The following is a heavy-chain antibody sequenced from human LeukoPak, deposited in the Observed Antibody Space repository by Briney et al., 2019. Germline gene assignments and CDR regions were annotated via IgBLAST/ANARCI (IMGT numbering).Heavy chain of an antibody. V-gene: IGHV1-46*01. CDR1: GYTFTSYY. J-gene: IGHJ3*02. CDR2: INPSGGST. CDR3: ARLTTGNGFDI. Sequence: GASVKVSCKASGYTFTSYYMHWVRQAPGQGLGWMGIINPSGGSTRYAQKFQGRVTMTRDMSTSTVYMELSSLRSEDTAVYYCARLTTGNGFDIWGQGTMVTVSS. D-gene: IGHD4-17*01.